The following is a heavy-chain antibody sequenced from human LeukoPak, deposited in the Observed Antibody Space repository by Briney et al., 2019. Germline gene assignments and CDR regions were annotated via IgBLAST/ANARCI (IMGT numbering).Heavy chain of an antibody. CDR3: ARDRRPLPALDY. Sequence: GGSLRLSCAASGFTFSSYSMNWVRQAPGKGLEWVSSISSSSSYIYYADSVKGRFTISRDNAKNSLYLQMNSLRAEDTAVYYCARDRRPLPALDYWGQGTLVTVSS. CDR1: GFTFSSYS. D-gene: IGHD2-2*01. V-gene: IGHV3-21*01. J-gene: IGHJ4*02. CDR2: ISSSSSYI.